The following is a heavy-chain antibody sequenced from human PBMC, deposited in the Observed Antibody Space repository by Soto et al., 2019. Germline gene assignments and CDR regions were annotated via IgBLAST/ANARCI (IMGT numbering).Heavy chain of an antibody. CDR1: GFKFSDYD. J-gene: IGHJ4*02. CDR2: ISSSGSTI. D-gene: IGHD2-2*01. V-gene: IGHV3-11*01. CDR3: AREHPDIVVVPAAIMNY. Sequence: PGGSLRLSSTASGFKFSDYDMSWIRQAPGKGLEWVSYISSSGSTIYYADSVKGRFTISRDNAKNSLYLQMNSLRAEDTAVYYCAREHPDIVVVPAAIMNYWGQGTLVTVSS.